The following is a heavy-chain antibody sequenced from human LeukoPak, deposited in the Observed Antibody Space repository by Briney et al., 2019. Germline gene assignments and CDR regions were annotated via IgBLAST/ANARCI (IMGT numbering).Heavy chain of an antibody. V-gene: IGHV3-33*01. CDR2: IWYDGSNK. D-gene: IGHD5-24*01. CDR3: ARDFRDGYTSYFDY. Sequence: GRSLRLSCAASGFAFSSYGMHWVRQAPGKGLEWVAVIWYDGSNKYYADSVKGRFTISRDNSKNTLYLQMNSLRAEDTAVYYCARDFRDGYTSYFDYWGQGTLVTASS. J-gene: IGHJ4*02. CDR1: GFAFSSYG.